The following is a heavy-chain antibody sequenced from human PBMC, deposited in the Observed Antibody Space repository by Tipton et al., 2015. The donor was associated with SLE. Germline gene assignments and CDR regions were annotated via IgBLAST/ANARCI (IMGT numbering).Heavy chain of an antibody. J-gene: IGHJ3*01. Sequence: SLRLSCAASGFTFDDYAMHWVRQAPGKGLEWVSGISWDSSERGYVDSVRGRFTISRDSAKKSLYLQMDNLRTEDTAMYYCAKGSLVVVVSPFDAWGQGTMVSVSS. V-gene: IGHV3-9*01. CDR3: AKGSLVVVVSPFDA. D-gene: IGHD3-22*01. CDR2: ISWDSSER. CDR1: GFTFDDYA.